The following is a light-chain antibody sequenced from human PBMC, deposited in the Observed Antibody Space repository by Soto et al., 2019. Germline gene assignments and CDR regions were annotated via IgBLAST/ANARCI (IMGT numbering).Light chain of an antibody. CDR2: GAS. CDR3: QHYGTALFT. CDR1: QSFSSSY. J-gene: IGKJ3*01. Sequence: EIVLTQSPGTLSLSPGQRITLSCRARQSFSSSYLAWYQQKPGQAPRLLIYGASSRATGIPDRFSGSGSGTDFTLTISSLEPEDFAVYYCQHYGTALFTFGPGTKVDVK. V-gene: IGKV3-20*01.